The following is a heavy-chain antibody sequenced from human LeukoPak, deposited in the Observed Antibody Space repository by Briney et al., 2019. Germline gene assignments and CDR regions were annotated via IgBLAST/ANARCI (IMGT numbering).Heavy chain of an antibody. J-gene: IGHJ4*02. D-gene: IGHD3-22*01. V-gene: IGHV3-23*01. CDR3: AKGSYYDSSGSFYFDY. CDR1: GFTFSSYA. Sequence: GSLRLSCAASGFTFSSYAMSWVRQAPGKGLEWVSGISGSGDNTYYADSVKGRFTISRDNSKNTLYVQVNSLGTEDTAAYYCAKGSYYDSSGSFYFDYWGQGTLVTVSS. CDR2: ISGSGDNT.